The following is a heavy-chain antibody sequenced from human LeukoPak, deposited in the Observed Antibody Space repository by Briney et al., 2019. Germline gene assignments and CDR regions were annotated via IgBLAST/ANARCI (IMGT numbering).Heavy chain of an antibody. CDR3: AREYRGDGYNYFDL. CDR2: IYYSGST. D-gene: IGHD5-24*01. CDR1: GGSISSGDYY. V-gene: IGHV4-30-4*01. J-gene: IGHJ2*01. Sequence: SETLSLTCTVSGGSISSGDYYWSWIRQPPGKGLEWIGYIYYSGSTNYNPSLKSRVTISVDTSKNQFSLKLSSVTAADTAVYYCAREYRGDGYNYFDLWGRGTLVTVSS.